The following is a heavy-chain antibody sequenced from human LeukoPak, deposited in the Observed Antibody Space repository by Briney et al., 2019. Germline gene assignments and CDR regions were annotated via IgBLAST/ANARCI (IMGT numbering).Heavy chain of an antibody. Sequence: SVKVSCKASGDTFSSYAISWVRQAPGQGLEWMGVIIPIFGSTNDAQKFQGRVTITADESTSTAYMEVSRLRSEDTAMYYCARGTWLQSQAFDIWGQGTMVTVSS. D-gene: IGHD5-24*01. J-gene: IGHJ3*02. CDR3: ARGTWLQSQAFDI. CDR1: GDTFSSYA. CDR2: IIPIFGST. V-gene: IGHV1-69*13.